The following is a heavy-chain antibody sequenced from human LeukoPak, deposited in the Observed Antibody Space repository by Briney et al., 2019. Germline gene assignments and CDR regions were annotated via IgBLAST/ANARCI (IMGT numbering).Heavy chain of an antibody. CDR1: GFTFSSYA. Sequence: GGSLRFSCAASGFTFSSYAMSWVRQAPGKGLEWVSAISGSGGSTYYADSVKGRFTISRDNSKNTLYLQMNSLRAEDTAVYYCATGGFGELLDPWGQGTLVTVSS. CDR2: ISGSGGST. J-gene: IGHJ5*02. D-gene: IGHD3-10*01. CDR3: ATGGFGELLDP. V-gene: IGHV3-23*01.